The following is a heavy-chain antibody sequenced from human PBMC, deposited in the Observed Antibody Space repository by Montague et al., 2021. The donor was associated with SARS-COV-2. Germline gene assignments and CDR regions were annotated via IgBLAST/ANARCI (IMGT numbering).Heavy chain of an antibody. J-gene: IGHJ3*02. CDR3: ASPTYYYDSSGSDAFDI. Sequence: SETLSLTCSVSGGSISDYYWSWIRQPPGKGLEWIGHLYYSGSTTYKPSLKSRVTMSVDTSKNQFSLKLSSVTAADTAVYYCASPTYYYDSSGSDAFDIWGQGTMATVSS. CDR1: GGSISDYY. CDR2: LYYSGST. D-gene: IGHD3-22*01. V-gene: IGHV4-59*08.